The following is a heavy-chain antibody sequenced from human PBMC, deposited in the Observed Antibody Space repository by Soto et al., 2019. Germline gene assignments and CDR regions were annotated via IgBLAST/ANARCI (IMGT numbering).Heavy chain of an antibody. V-gene: IGHV4-59*01. D-gene: IGHD4-17*01. CDR3: ARVNYGNYYYYHGMDV. CDR2: IYYSGST. J-gene: IGHJ6*02. Sequence: SDTLSLTCARSGGSISIYYGSSIRQPPGKGLEWIGYIYYSGSTNYNPSLKSRVTISVDTSKNQFSLKLNSVTAADTAVYYCARVNYGNYYYYHGMDVWGQANTVTVS. CDR1: GGSISIYY.